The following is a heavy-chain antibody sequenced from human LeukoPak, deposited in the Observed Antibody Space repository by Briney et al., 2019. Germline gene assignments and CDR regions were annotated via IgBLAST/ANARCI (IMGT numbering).Heavy chain of an antibody. Sequence: WETLSLTCTVSGGSISSFHWSWIRQPPGKGLECIGYIYYSGSTNYNPSLKSRVTISVDTSKNQFSLRLNSVTAADTAVYYCARRFGWDSFDYWGQGTLGTASS. J-gene: IGHJ4*02. CDR2: IYYSGST. D-gene: IGHD1-26*01. CDR3: ARRFGWDSFDY. CDR1: GGSISSFH. V-gene: IGHV4-59*08.